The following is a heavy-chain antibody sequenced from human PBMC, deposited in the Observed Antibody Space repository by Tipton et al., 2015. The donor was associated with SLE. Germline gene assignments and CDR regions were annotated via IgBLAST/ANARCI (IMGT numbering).Heavy chain of an antibody. D-gene: IGHD6-13*01. V-gene: IGHV4-34*01. J-gene: IGHJ4*02. CDR3: ATSLGGSWYYFDY. Sequence: TLSLTCAVYGGSFSGYYWCWICQPPGKGLERIGYIYYSGSTYYNPSLKSRVTISVDTSKNQFSLKLSSVTAADTAVYYCATSLGGSWYYFDYWGQVTLATVSS. CDR1: GGSFSGYY. CDR2: IYYSGST.